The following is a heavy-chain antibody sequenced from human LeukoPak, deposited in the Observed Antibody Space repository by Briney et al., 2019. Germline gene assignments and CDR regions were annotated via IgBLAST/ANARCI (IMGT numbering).Heavy chain of an antibody. Sequence: GSLRPSCAASGFTFSSYSMNWVRQAPGKGLEWVSSISSSSSYIYYADSVKGRFTISRDDAKNSLYLQMNSLRAEDTAVYYCARAATSYGSGSYYNGYYFDYWGQGTLATVSS. CDR1: GFTFSSYS. V-gene: IGHV3-21*01. D-gene: IGHD3-10*01. CDR2: ISSSSSYI. J-gene: IGHJ4*02. CDR3: ARAATSYGSGSYYNGYYFDY.